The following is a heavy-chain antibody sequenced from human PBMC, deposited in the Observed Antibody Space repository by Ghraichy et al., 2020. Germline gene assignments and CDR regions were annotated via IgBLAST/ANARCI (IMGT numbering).Heavy chain of an antibody. V-gene: IGHV1-69*13. D-gene: IGHD4-23*01. CDR1: GGTFSSYA. CDR3: ARATVVTRYYFDY. J-gene: IGHJ4*02. CDR2: IIPIFGTA. Sequence: SVKVSCTASGGTFSSYAISWVRQAPGQGLEWMGGIIPIFGTANYAQKFQGRVTITADESTSTAYMELSSLRSEDTAVYYCARATVVTRYYFDYWGQGTLVTVSS.